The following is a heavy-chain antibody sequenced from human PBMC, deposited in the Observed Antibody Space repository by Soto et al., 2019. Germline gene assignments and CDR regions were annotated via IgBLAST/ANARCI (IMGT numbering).Heavy chain of an antibody. CDR2: ISGSGGST. V-gene: IGHV3-23*01. Sequence: EVQLLESGGGLVQPGGSLRLSCAASGFTFSSYAMSWVRQAPGKGLEWVSAISGSGGSTYYADSVKGRFTISRDNSKNTLYLQMNSLRAEDTAVYYCANGAGALLWFGELFPQTFDYWGQGTLVTVSS. J-gene: IGHJ4*02. CDR3: ANGAGALLWFGELFPQTFDY. CDR1: GFTFSSYA. D-gene: IGHD3-10*01.